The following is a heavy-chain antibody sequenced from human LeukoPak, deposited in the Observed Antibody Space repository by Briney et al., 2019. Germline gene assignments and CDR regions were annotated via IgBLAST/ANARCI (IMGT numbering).Heavy chain of an antibody. V-gene: IGHV4-59*01. CDR2: IYYSGST. D-gene: IGHD6-13*01. CDR3: AKGIAAAGTFDP. Sequence: SETLSLTCTVSGGSISSYYWSWIRQPPGKGLEWFGYIYYSGSTNYNPSLKSRVTISVDTSKNQFSLKLSSVTAADTAVYYCAKGIAAAGTFDPWGQGTLVTVSS. CDR1: GGSISSYY. J-gene: IGHJ5*02.